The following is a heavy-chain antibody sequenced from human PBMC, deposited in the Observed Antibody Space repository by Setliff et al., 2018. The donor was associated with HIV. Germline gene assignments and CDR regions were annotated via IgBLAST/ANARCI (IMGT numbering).Heavy chain of an antibody. J-gene: IGHJ3*01. D-gene: IGHD3-22*01. Sequence: TGGSLRLSCAASGFTFSSYTMNWVRQAPGKGLEWVSSISDSSTYIYYADSLKGRFTISRDNARNSLYLQMNTLRVGDTAVYYCARALYYYDTTPPLSSAFDLWGQGTMVTVSS. CDR3: ARALYYYDTTPPLSSAFDL. V-gene: IGHV3-21*01. CDR1: GFTFSSYT. CDR2: ISDSSTYI.